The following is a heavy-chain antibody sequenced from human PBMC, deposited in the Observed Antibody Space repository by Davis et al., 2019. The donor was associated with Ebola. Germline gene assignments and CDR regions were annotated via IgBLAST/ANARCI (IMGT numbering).Heavy chain of an antibody. Sequence: ASVKVSCKASGYTFTSYDINWVRQATGQGLEWMGWMNPNSGNTGYAQKFQGRVTMTRNTSISTAYMELSSLRSEDTAVYYCATMATTWDYFDYWGQGALVTVSS. CDR2: MNPNSGNT. J-gene: IGHJ4*02. CDR1: GYTFTSYD. D-gene: IGHD5-24*01. V-gene: IGHV1-8*01. CDR3: ATMATTWDYFDY.